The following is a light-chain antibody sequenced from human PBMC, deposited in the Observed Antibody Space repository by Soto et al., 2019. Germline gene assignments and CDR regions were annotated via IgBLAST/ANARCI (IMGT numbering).Light chain of an antibody. CDR3: LQHDSYPWT. CDR2: AAY. J-gene: IGKJ1*01. Sequence: DIKLTQSPSAMAASVGDRVTITCRASQGISNYLAWFQQKPGTVPKRLIYAAYILQSGVTSRFSGSGSGTEFTLTISSLQPEDFATYYCLQHDSYPWTFGQGTKVDIK. CDR1: QGISNY. V-gene: IGKV1-17*03.